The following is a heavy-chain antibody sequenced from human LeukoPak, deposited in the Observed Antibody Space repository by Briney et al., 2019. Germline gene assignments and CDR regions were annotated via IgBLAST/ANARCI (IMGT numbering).Heavy chain of an antibody. CDR1: GGSISSYY. CDR2: IYTSGST. D-gene: IGHD3-10*01. V-gene: IGHV4-4*09. Sequence: SETLSLTCTVSGGSISSYYWSWIRQPPGKGLEWIGYIYTSGSTNYNPSLKSRVTISVDTSKNQFSLKLSSVTAADTAVYYCARHPYYYGSGSPSTYFDYWSQGTLVTVSS. J-gene: IGHJ4*02. CDR3: ARHPYYYGSGSPSTYFDY.